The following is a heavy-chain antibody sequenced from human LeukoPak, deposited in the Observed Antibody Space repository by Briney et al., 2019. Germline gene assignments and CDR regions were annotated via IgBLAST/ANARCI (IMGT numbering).Heavy chain of an antibody. D-gene: IGHD3-10*01. V-gene: IGHV3-15*01. Sequence: GGSLRLSCEASGFSFTNTWMSWVRQAPGKGLEWVGRVKSKADDGTTDYAAPVQGRFTISRDDSKNTLSLQMNSLKTEDTAVYHCATEGGSGSYYGDDAFDMWGQGTMVTVSS. CDR3: ATEGGSGSYYGDDAFDM. CDR1: GFSFTNTW. J-gene: IGHJ3*02. CDR2: VKSKADDGTT.